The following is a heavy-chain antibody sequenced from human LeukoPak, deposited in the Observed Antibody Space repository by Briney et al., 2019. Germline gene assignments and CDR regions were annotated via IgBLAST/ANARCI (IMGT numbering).Heavy chain of an antibody. CDR1: KFIFRDYA. V-gene: IGHV3-48*01. D-gene: IGHD3-16*02. CDR3: ARETYVWGSYRYSH. CDR2: ISSSSSTI. Sequence: QAGGSLRLSCAASKFIFRDYAMSWVRQAPGKGLEWVSYISSSSSTIYYADSVKGRFTISRDNAKNSLYLQMNSLRAEDTAVYYCARETYVWGSYRYSHWGQGTLVTVSS. J-gene: IGHJ4*02.